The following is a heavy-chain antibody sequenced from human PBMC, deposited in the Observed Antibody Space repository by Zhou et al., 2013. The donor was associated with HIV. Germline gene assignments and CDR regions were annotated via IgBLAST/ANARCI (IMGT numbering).Heavy chain of an antibody. J-gene: IGHJ5*02. D-gene: IGHD1-1*01. CDR3: ARDRDGTSDNWFDP. CDR1: GYTFNKYA. V-gene: IGHV1-18*01. Sequence: QVRLVQSGGEVKKPGASVKVPCKASGYTFNKYAITWVRQAPGQGLEWMGWISPYNGNTNYAKKFKDRFTMTADTSTNTAYMELRSLRSDDTAVYYCARDRDGTSDNWFDPWGQGTLVTVSS. CDR2: ISPYNGNT.